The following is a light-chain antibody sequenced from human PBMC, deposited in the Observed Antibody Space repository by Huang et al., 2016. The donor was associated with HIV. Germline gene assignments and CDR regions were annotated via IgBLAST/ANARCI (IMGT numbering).Light chain of an antibody. CDR2: DTS. Sequence: EIKMTQSPATLSVSPGGRVTLSSRASQNVRNNLAWYQQKTGQAPRLLIYDTSTRASGIPARFSGSGSGTEFTLTISGLQSEDFAIYYCQQYDKWPPGLTFGGGTKVEI. J-gene: IGKJ4*01. CDR1: QNVRNN. V-gene: IGKV3D-15*01. CDR3: QQYDKWPPGLT.